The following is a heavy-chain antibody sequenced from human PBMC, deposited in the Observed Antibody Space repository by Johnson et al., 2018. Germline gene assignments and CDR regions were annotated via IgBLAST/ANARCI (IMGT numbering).Heavy chain of an antibody. CDR3: ARHDWLDDAFDK. CDR2: FTSLNNI. CDR1: GFTFSDYS. V-gene: IGHV3-48*02. D-gene: IGHD6-19*01. Sequence: VQLVQSGGGLVQPGGSLRLSCAASGFTFSDYSMNWVRQAPGKGLEWISSFTSLNNIYYADSVKGRFTISRDNAKNSLYLQMNSLRDEDTAVYYCARHDWLDDAFDKWGQGTMVTVS. J-gene: IGHJ3*02.